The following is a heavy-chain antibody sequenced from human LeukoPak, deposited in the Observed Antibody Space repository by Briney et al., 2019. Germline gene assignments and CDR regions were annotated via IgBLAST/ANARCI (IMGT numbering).Heavy chain of an antibody. CDR2: ISSSGSTI. V-gene: IGHV3-11*01. CDR3: ARGPYCSSTSCYTAYYYYGMDV. CDR1: GFTFSDYY. J-gene: IGHJ6*02. Sequence: GGSLRLSCAASGFTFSDYYMSWIRQAPGKGLEWVSYISSSGSTIYYADSVKGRFTISRDNAKNSLYLQMNSLRAEDTAVYYCARGPYCSSTSCYTAYYYYGMDVWGQGTTVTVSS. D-gene: IGHD2-2*02.